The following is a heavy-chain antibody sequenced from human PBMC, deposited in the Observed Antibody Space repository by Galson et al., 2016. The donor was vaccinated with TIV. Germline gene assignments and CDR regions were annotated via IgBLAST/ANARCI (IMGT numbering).Heavy chain of an antibody. V-gene: IGHV1-24*01. CDR3: ATVLDYSQIFDY. CDR1: GYRLSKLS. CDR2: YDRENGER. Sequence: SVKVSCKVSGYRLSKLSMYWVRQAPGKGLEWMGVYDRENGERVHTQKFQGRVTMTEDSSTDTAYMDLRTLTSEDTAVYFCATVLDYSQIFDYWGHGTLVTVSS. D-gene: IGHD4-11*01. J-gene: IGHJ4*01.